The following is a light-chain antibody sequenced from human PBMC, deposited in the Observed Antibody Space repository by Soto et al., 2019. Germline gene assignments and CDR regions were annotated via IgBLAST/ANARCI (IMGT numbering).Light chain of an antibody. CDR1: SSNIGSNS. CDR3: AAWDDSLNGEVV. Sequence: QSVLTQPPSASGTPGQRGTISCSGSSSNIGSNSVNWYQQVPGTAPKLLIYSTNQRPSGVPDRFSGSKSDTSASLAISGLQSEDEADYYCAAWDDSLNGEVVFGGGTKLTVL. J-gene: IGLJ2*01. CDR2: STN. V-gene: IGLV1-44*01.